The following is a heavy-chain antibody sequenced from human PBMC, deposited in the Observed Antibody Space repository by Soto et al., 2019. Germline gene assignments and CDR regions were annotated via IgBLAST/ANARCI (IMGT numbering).Heavy chain of an antibody. Sequence: VQLVQSGAEVKKPGASVTVSCEASGYTFTSYGISWVRQAPGQGLEWMGWTSVYNGNTNYAQKLQGRVTMTTDTSTNTAYMDLRSLRSDDTAVYYCARRGPYSSSPLSNAFDIWCQGKMVTVSS. D-gene: IGHD6-6*01. CDR1: GYTFTSYG. V-gene: IGHV1-18*01. J-gene: IGHJ3*02. CDR3: ARRGPYSSSPLSNAFDI. CDR2: TSVYNGNT.